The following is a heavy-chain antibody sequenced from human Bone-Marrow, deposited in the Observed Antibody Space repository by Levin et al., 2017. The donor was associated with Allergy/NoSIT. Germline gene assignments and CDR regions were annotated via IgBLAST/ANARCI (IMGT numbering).Heavy chain of an antibody. J-gene: IGHJ4*02. CDR1: GYTFTSYA. V-gene: IGHV7-4-1*02. D-gene: IGHD5-12*01. CDR3: ARDWDSGYDYGPYYFDY. Sequence: GESLKISCKASGYTFTSYAMNWVRQAPGQGLEWMGWINTNTGNPTYAQGFTGRFVFSLDTSVSTAYLQISSLKAEDTAVYYCARDWDSGYDYGPYYFDYWGQGTLVTVSS. CDR2: INTNTGNP.